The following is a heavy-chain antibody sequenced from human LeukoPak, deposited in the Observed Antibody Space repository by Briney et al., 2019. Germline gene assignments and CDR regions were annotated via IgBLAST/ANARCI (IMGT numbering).Heavy chain of an antibody. D-gene: IGHD3-10*01. CDR1: GFTFSSYA. CDR3: TKDDVAMVRGVIIN. V-gene: IGHV3-30-3*01. CDR2: ISYDGSNK. J-gene: IGHJ4*02. Sequence: GGSLRLSCAASGFTFSSYAMHWVRQAPGKGLEWVAVISYDGSNKYYADSVKGRFTISRDNSRNTIYMEMNGLKVEDTATYYCTKDDVAMVRGVIINWGQGTLVTVSS.